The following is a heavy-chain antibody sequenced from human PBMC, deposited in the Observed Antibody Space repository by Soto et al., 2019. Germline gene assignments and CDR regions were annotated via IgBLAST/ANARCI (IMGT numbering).Heavy chain of an antibody. D-gene: IGHD6-13*01. V-gene: IGHV1-3*01. CDR1: GYTFTSYA. J-gene: IGHJ6*03. Sequence: QVQLVQSGAEVKKPGASVKVSCKASGYTFTSYAMHWVRQAPGQRLEWMGWINAGNGNTKYSQKFQGRVTITRDTSASTAYMELSSLRSEDTAVYYCARVPIAAQTRHYYYYRDVWGKGTTVTVSS. CDR3: ARVPIAAQTRHYYYYRDV. CDR2: INAGNGNT.